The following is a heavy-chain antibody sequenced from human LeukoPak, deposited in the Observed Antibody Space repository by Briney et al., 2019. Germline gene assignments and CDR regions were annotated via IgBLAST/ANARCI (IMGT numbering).Heavy chain of an antibody. CDR1: GYTFTSNA. D-gene: IGHD6-13*01. J-gene: IGHJ4*02. CDR2: INAGNGNT. Sequence: ASVKVSCKASGYTFTSNAMHWVRQAPGQGPEWMGWINAGNGNTKYSQKFQGRVTITRDTSANTAYMELSSLRSEDTAVYYCARGAAEGLDYWGQGTLVTVSS. V-gene: IGHV1-3*01. CDR3: ARGAAEGLDY.